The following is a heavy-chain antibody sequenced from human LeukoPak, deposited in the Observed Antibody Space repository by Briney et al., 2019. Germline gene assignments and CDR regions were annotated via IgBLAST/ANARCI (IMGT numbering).Heavy chain of an antibody. CDR3: ARDSYYDSSGQALFDY. Sequence: GRSLRLSCAASGFTFSTYAMHWVRQAPGQGLEWVAVISYDGSNKYYADSVKGRFTISRDNSKNTLYLQMNSLRAEDTAVYYCARDSYYDSSGQALFDYWGQGTLVTVSS. CDR1: GFTFSTYA. J-gene: IGHJ4*02. D-gene: IGHD3-22*01. CDR2: ISYDGSNK. V-gene: IGHV3-30*04.